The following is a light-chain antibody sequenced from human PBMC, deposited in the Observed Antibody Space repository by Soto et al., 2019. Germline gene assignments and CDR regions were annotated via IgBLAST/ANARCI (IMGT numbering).Light chain of an antibody. CDR1: QSVSNNY. CDR2: GAS. CDR3: QQYGRSGT. Sequence: IVLTQSPGTLSLSPGERATLSCRASQSVSNNYLAWYQQKPGQAPSLLIYGASNRATGIPDRFSGSGSGTDFTLTISRLQPEDFAVYYCQQYGRSGTFGQGTKVEIK. J-gene: IGKJ1*01. V-gene: IGKV3-20*01.